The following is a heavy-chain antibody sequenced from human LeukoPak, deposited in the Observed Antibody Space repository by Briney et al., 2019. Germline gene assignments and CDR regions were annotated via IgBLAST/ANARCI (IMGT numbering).Heavy chain of an antibody. Sequence: SETLSLTCTVSGGSISSYYWSWIRQPPGKGLEWIGYIYYSGSTNYNPSLKSRVTISVDTSKNQLSLKLSSVTAADTAVYYCASLGYSSGWYGRFGPWGQGTLVTVSS. D-gene: IGHD6-19*01. CDR3: ASLGYSSGWYGRFGP. J-gene: IGHJ5*02. V-gene: IGHV4-59*01. CDR1: GGSISSYY. CDR2: IYYSGST.